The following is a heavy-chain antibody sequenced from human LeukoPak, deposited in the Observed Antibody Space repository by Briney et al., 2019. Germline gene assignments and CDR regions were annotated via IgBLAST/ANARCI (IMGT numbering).Heavy chain of an antibody. CDR2: ISDGGTIT. CDR1: GFTFSDYG. D-gene: IGHD3-10*01. J-gene: IGHJ4*02. CDR3: AKAKKNYYGSGLFDY. V-gene: IGHV3-23*01. Sequence: GGSLRLSCAASGFTFSDYGMSWVRQAPGKGLKWVSTISDGGTITYYADSVKGRFTISRDNSKNTLFLQMSSLRAEDTAVYYCAKAKKNYYGSGLFDYWGQGTLVTVSS.